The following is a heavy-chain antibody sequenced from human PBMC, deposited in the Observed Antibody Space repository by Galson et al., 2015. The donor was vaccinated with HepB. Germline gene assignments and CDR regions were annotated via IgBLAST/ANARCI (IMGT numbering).Heavy chain of an antibody. CDR3: ARAREAVAGTSHLGMDV. CDR1: GFTFDDYG. Sequence: SLRLSCAASGFTFDDYGMSWVRQAPGKELEWVSGINWNGGSTGYADSVKGRFTISRDNAKNSLYLQMNSLRAEDTALYYCARAREAVAGTSHLGMDVWGQGTTVTVSS. J-gene: IGHJ6*02. V-gene: IGHV3-20*04. CDR2: INWNGGST. D-gene: IGHD6-19*01.